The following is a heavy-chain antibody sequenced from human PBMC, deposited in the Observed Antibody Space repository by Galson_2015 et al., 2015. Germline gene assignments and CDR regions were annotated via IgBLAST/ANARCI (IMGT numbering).Heavy chain of an antibody. CDR2: IYYSGST. J-gene: IGHJ3*02. V-gene: IGHV4-59*01. Sequence: ETLSLTCTVSGGSISSYYWSWIRQPPGKGLEWIGYIYYSGSTNYNPSLKSRVTISVDTSKNQFSLKLSSVTAADTAVYYCARHSSGWYAEAFDIWGQGTMVTVSS. CDR1: GGSISSYY. D-gene: IGHD6-19*01. CDR3: ARHSSGWYAEAFDI.